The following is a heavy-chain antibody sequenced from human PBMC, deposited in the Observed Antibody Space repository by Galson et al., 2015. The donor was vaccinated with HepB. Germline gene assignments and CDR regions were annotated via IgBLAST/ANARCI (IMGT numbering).Heavy chain of an antibody. Sequence: SVKVSCKASGYTFTSYGISWVRQAPGQGLEWMGWISAYNGNTNYAQKLQGRVTMTTDTSTSTAYMELRSLRSDDTAVYYCARDRSYYDILTGLGWAGAFDIWGQGTMVTVSS. V-gene: IGHV1-18*04. CDR2: ISAYNGNT. CDR1: GYTFTSYG. J-gene: IGHJ3*02. CDR3: ARDRSYYDILTGLGWAGAFDI. D-gene: IGHD3-9*01.